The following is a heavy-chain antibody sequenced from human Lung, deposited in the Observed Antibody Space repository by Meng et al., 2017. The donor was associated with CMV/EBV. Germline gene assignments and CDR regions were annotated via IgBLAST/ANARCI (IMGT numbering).Heavy chain of an antibody. V-gene: IGHV1-8*01. D-gene: IGHD3-3*01. J-gene: IGHJ4*02. Sequence: YAFTSYAVYWVRQATGRGLEWMGWMNPNSGDADSAQKFQGRVTMTRNTSINTAYMELSSLRSEDAALYYCARGFRFRSGYHSSPLDYWGQGALVTVSS. CDR2: MNPNSGDA. CDR1: YAFTSYA. CDR3: ARGFRFRSGYHSSPLDY.